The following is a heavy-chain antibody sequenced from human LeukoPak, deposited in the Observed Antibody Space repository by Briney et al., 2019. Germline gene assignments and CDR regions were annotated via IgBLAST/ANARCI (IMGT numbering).Heavy chain of an antibody. J-gene: IGHJ4*02. CDR3: ARGKDDSSGYYFDY. CDR2: IKQDGSEK. D-gene: IGHD3-22*01. V-gene: IGHV3-7*01. Sequence: GGSLRLSCAASGFTFSSYWMSWVRQAPGKGLEWVANIKQDGSEKYYVDSVKGRFTISRDNAKNSLYLQMNSLRAEDTAVYYCARGKDDSSGYYFDYWGQGTLVTVSS. CDR1: GFTFSSYW.